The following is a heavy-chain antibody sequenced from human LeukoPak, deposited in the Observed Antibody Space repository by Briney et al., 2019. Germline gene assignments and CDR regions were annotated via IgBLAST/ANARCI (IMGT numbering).Heavy chain of an antibody. CDR3: AKDNSYGYVLWFDP. Sequence: PGGSLRLSCAASGFTFSSYSMNWVRQAPGKGLEWVSAISGSGGSTYYADSVKGRFTISRDNSKNTLYLQMNSLRAEDTAVYYCAKDNSYGYVLWFDPWGQGTLVTVSS. CDR2: ISGSGGST. D-gene: IGHD5-18*01. CDR1: GFTFSSYS. V-gene: IGHV3-23*01. J-gene: IGHJ5*02.